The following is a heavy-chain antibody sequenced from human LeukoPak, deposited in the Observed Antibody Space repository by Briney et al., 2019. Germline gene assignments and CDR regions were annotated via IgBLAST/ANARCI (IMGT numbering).Heavy chain of an antibody. V-gene: IGHV3-21*01. Sequence: GGSLRLSCAASGFTFSSYWMSWVRQAPGKGLEWVSSISSSSSYIFYADSVKGRFTISRDNAKNSLYLQMNSLRAEDTAVYYCARVKYSVLAVLAATPGLLTHDAFDIWGQGTMVTVSS. D-gene: IGHD2-15*01. CDR3: ARVKYSVLAVLAATPGLLTHDAFDI. CDR2: ISSSSSYI. CDR1: GFTFSSYW. J-gene: IGHJ3*02.